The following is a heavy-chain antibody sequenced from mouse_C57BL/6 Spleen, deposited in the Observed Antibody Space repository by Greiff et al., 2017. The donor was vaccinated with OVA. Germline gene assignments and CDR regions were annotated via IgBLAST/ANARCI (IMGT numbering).Heavy chain of an antibody. CDR3: TRDRSYYYGSSYFDY. Sequence: EVHLVESGEGLVKPGGSLKLSCAASGFTFSSYAMSWVRQTPEKRLEWVAYISSGGDYIYYADTVKGRFTISRDNARNTLYLQMSSLKSEDTAMYYCTRDRSYYYGSSYFDYWGQGTTLTVSS. CDR2: ISSGGDYI. CDR1: GFTFSSYA. V-gene: IGHV5-9-1*02. J-gene: IGHJ2*01. D-gene: IGHD1-1*01.